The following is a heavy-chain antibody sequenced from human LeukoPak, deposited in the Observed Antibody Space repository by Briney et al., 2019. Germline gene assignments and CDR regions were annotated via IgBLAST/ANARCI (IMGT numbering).Heavy chain of an antibody. V-gene: IGHV4-34*01. D-gene: IGHD3-3*01. J-gene: IGHJ4*02. Sequence: SETLSLTCAVYGGSFSGYYWSWIRQPPGKGLEWIGEINHSGSTNYNPSLKSRVTISVDTSKNQFSLKLSSVTAADTAVYYCARGDIEYYDFWSGYFETSYYFDYWGQGTLVTVSS. CDR1: GGSFSGYY. CDR3: ARGDIEYYDFWSGYFETSYYFDY. CDR2: INHSGST.